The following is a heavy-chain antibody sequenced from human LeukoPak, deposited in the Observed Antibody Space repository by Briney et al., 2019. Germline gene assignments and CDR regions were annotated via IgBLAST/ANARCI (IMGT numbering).Heavy chain of an antibody. CDR3: ATYSGYALHDAIDS. CDR2: FDPEDGEA. CDR1: RYTLTELS. Sequence: ASVKVSCKVSRYTLTELSMHWVRQAPGKGLEWMGGFDPEDGEAIYAQKFQGRVTMTEDTSTDTAYMELSSLRSEDTAVYYCATYSGYALHDAIDSWCEGTMVTVSS. J-gene: IGHJ3*02. D-gene: IGHD5-12*01. V-gene: IGHV1-24*01.